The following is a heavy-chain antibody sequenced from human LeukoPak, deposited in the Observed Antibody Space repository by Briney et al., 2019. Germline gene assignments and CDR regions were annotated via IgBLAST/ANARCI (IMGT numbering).Heavy chain of an antibody. J-gene: IGHJ6*02. CDR1: GFTFSSYA. CDR2: ISYDGSNK. CDR3: AREIRSSSYYYGMDV. V-gene: IGHV3-30-3*01. D-gene: IGHD6-6*01. Sequence: GGSLRLSCAASGFTFSSYAMHWVRQAPGKGLEWVAVISYDGSNKYYADSVKGQFTISRDNSKNTLYLQMNSLRAEDTAVYYCAREIRSSSYYYGMDVWGQGTTVTVSS.